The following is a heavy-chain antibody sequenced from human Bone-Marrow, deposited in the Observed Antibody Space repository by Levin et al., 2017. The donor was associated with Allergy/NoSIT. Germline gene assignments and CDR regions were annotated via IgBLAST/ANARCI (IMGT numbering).Heavy chain of an antibody. V-gene: IGHV4-4*07. CDR2: IYTSGST. J-gene: IGHJ5*02. CDR1: GGSISSYY. Sequence: SETLSLTCTVSGGSISSYYWSWIRQPAGKGLEWIGRIYTSGSTNYNPSLKSRVTMSVDTSKNQFSLKLSSVTAADTAVYYCAREVATFDLNWFDPWGQGTLVTVSS. D-gene: IGHD5-12*01. CDR3: AREVATFDLNWFDP.